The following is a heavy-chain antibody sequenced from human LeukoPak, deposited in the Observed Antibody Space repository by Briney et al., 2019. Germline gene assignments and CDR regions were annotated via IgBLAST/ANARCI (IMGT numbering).Heavy chain of an antibody. CDR3: ARSDWFDP. D-gene: IGHD3-3*01. V-gene: IGHV3-74*01. CDR1: GFSFRNAW. Sequence: GGSLRLSCAASGFSFRNAWMHWVRQAPGKGLVWVSRIKGDGSVTVYADSVKGRFTIPRDNAKNTLYLQMNSLRVEDTAVYYCARSDWFDPWGQGTLVTVSS. J-gene: IGHJ5*02. CDR2: IKGDGSVT.